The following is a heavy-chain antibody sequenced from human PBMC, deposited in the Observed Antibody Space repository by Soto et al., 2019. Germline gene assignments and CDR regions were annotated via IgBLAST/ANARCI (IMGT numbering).Heavy chain of an antibody. V-gene: IGHV1-2*02. J-gene: IGHJ6*02. Sequence: VASVKVSFKASGYTFTGYYMHWLRQAPGQGLEWMGWINPNSGGTNYAQKFQGRVTMTRDTSISTAYMELSRLRSDDTAVYYCASPVYCSSTSCHEDYGMDVWGQGTTVTVSS. CDR2: INPNSGGT. CDR1: GYTFTGYY. D-gene: IGHD2-2*01. CDR3: ASPVYCSSTSCHEDYGMDV.